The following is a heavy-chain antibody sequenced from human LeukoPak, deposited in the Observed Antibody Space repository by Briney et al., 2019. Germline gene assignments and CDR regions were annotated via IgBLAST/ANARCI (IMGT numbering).Heavy chain of an antibody. CDR2: IYYGGST. V-gene: IGHV4-39*07. CDR3: ARVAQLYFRESSFDY. CDR1: GGSISSSYYY. Sequence: PSETLSLTCTVSGGSISSSYYYWVYIRQPPGKGLEWIGGIYYGGSTYYNPSLKSRVAISIDTSKNQFSLNLSSVTAADTAVYYCARVAQLYFRESSFDYWGQGTLVTVSS. D-gene: IGHD3-10*01. J-gene: IGHJ4*02.